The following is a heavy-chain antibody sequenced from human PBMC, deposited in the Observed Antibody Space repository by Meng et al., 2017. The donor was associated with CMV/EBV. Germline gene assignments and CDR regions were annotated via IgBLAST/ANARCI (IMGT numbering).Heavy chain of an antibody. J-gene: IGHJ4*02. V-gene: IGHV1-2*02. CDR3: ARDRSVAAAGTDVGY. D-gene: IGHD6-13*01. CDR1: GYTFTGYY. Sequence: ASVKVSCKASGYTFTGYYMHWVRQAPEQGLEWMGWINPNSGGTNYAQKFQGRVTMTRDTSISTAYMELSRLRSDDTAVYYCARDRSVAAAGTDVGYWGQGTLVTVSS. CDR2: INPNSGGT.